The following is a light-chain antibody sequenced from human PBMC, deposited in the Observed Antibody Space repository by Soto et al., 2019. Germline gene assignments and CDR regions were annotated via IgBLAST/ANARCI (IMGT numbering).Light chain of an antibody. CDR2: EVT. Sequence: QSALTQPPSASGSPGQSVTMSCTGTSSDVGVYNYVSWYQQHPGKAPKLMIYEVTKRPSGVPDRFSGSKSGNTASLTVSGLQTEDGADYYCSSYAGSNNFEVFGGGTKLTVL. CDR3: SSYAGSNNFEV. CDR1: SSDVGVYNY. J-gene: IGLJ3*02. V-gene: IGLV2-8*01.